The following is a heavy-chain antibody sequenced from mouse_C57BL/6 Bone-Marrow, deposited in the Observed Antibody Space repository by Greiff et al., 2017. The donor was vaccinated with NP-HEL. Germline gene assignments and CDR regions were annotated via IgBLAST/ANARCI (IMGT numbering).Heavy chain of an antibody. V-gene: IGHV5-9*01. CDR1: GFTFSSYT. CDR2: ISGGGGNT. CDR3: ASTEIYYDYDEGMDY. D-gene: IGHD2-4*01. Sequence: EVQLVESGGGLVKPGGSLKLSCAASGFTFSSYTMSWVRQTPEKRLEWVATISGGGGNTYYPDSVKGRFTISRDNAKNTLYLQMSSLRSEDTALYYCASTEIYYDYDEGMDYWGQGTSVTVSS. J-gene: IGHJ4*01.